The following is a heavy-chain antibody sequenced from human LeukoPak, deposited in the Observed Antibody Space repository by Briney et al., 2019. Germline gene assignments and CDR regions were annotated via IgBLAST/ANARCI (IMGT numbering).Heavy chain of an antibody. CDR1: GFTFSSYG. CDR2: ISYDGSNK. D-gene: IGHD5-24*01. V-gene: IGHV3-30*18. Sequence: PGRSLRLSCAASGFTFSSYGMHWVRQAPGKGLEWVAVISYDGSNKYYADSVKGRFTISRDNSKNTLYLQMNSLRDEDTAVYYCVKDHSRLQLVSVFDYWGQGTLVTVSS. J-gene: IGHJ4*02. CDR3: VKDHSRLQLVSVFDY.